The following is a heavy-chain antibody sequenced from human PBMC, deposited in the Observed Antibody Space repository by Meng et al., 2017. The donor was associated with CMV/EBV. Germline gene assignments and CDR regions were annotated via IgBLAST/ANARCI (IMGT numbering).Heavy chain of an antibody. J-gene: IGHJ4*02. V-gene: IGHV3-33*01. Sequence: GESLKISCAASGFTFSSYGMHWVRQAPGKGLEWVAVIWYDGSNKYYADSVKGRFTISRDNSKNTLYLQMNSLRAEDTAVYYCAESPPYDFWSGYDYWGQGTLVTVSS. D-gene: IGHD3-3*01. CDR2: IWYDGSNK. CDR1: GFTFSSYG. CDR3: AESPPYDFWSGYDY.